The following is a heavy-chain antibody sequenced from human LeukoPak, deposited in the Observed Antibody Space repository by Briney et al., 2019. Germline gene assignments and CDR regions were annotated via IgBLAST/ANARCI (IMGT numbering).Heavy chain of an antibody. CDR2: IYYSGST. CDR1: GGSISSYY. J-gene: IGHJ6*03. Sequence: SETLSLTCTVSGGSISSYYWSRIRQPPGKGLEWIGYIYYSGSTNYNPSLKSRVTISVDTSKNQFSLKLSSVTAADTAVYYCARGPRWSFDFWSGYRSYYYYMDVWGKGTTVTVSS. V-gene: IGHV4-59*12. D-gene: IGHD3-3*01. CDR3: ARGPRWSFDFWSGYRSYYYYMDV.